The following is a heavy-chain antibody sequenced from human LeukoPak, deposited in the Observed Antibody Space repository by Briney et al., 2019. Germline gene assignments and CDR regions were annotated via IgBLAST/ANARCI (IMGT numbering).Heavy chain of an antibody. CDR2: INSNSNYM. J-gene: IGHJ3*02. V-gene: IGHV3-21*01. CDR3: ARSEFETFDM. D-gene: IGHD3-10*01. Sequence: GGSLRLSCAASGFIFSYYSMNWVRQAPGKGLEWVSSINSNSNYMSYADSVKGRFTISRDNAKNSLYLQMTSLRAEDTAVYYCARSEFETFDMWGQGTMVTVSS. CDR1: GFIFSYYS.